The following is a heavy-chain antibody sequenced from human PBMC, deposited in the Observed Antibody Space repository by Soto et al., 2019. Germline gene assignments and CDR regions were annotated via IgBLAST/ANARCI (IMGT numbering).Heavy chain of an antibody. D-gene: IGHD4-17*01. CDR3: PRYGY. Sequence: EVQLVESGGGLIQPGGSLRLSCAVSGFTVRANYMSWVRQAPGKGLEWVSVIYSGGTTYYADSVTGRFIISRDISKNTLYLQMNILRAEDTAVYDWPRYGYWGQGTLVTVSS. J-gene: IGHJ4*02. CDR1: GFTVRANY. V-gene: IGHV3-53*01. CDR2: IYSGGTT.